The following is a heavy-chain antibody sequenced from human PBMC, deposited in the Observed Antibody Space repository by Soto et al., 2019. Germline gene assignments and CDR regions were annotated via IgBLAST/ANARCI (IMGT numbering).Heavy chain of an antibody. CDR2: MYYIGNI. J-gene: IGHJ4*02. Sequence: QLQLQESGPELVKPSETLSLTCTVSGDSISSGAFYWGWIRQPPGKGLEWIGIMYYIGNIYYNPSLKSRVTVPVDTSKNQFSLKLSSVTAADTAVYYCVRLYYNWNGIDWGQGTLVTVSS. CDR3: VRLYYNWNGID. V-gene: IGHV4-39*01. CDR1: GDSISSGAFY. D-gene: IGHD1-1*01.